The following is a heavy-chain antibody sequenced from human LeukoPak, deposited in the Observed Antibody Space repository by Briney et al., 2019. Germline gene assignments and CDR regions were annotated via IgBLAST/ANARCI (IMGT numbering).Heavy chain of an antibody. D-gene: IGHD3-9*01. CDR1: GGSISSSSYY. CDR2: INYSGNT. V-gene: IGHV4-39*07. J-gene: IGHJ4*02. Sequence: PSETLSLTCTVSGGSISSSSYYWGWIRQPPGKGLEWIGSINYSGNTYYNPPLNSRVIISVDTSKNQFSLKLSSVTAADTAVYYCASFYDILTGIDYWGQGTLVTVSS. CDR3: ASFYDILTGIDY.